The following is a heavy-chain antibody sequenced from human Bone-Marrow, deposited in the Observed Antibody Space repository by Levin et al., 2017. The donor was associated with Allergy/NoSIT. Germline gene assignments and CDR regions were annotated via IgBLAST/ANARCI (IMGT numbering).Heavy chain of an antibody. D-gene: IGHD3-10*01. V-gene: IGHV3-30-3*01. CDR1: GFTFSSYA. CDR2: ISYDGSNK. J-gene: IGHJ4*02. CDR3: ARDAQIMVRGVIVYYFDY. Sequence: GESLKISCAASGFTFSSYAMHWVRQAPGKGLEWVAVISYDGSNKYYADSVKGRFTISRDNSKNTLYLQMNSLRAEDTAVYYCARDAQIMVRGVIVYYFDYWGQGTLVTVSS.